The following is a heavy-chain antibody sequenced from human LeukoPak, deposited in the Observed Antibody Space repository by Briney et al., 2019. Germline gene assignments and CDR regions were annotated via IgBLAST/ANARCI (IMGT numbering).Heavy chain of an antibody. V-gene: IGHV3-11*06. Sequence: KPGGSLRLSCAASGFTFTNAWMSWVRQAPGKGLEWVSYISSGGSYTNYADSVEGRFTISRDNAKNSLYLQMNSLRAEDTAVYYCARDRGDGGQPYYFDYWGQGTLVTVSS. D-gene: IGHD4-23*01. CDR3: ARDRGDGGQPYYFDY. CDR2: ISSGGSYT. CDR1: GFTFTNAW. J-gene: IGHJ4*02.